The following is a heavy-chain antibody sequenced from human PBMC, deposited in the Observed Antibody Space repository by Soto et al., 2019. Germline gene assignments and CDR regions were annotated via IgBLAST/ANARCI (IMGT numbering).Heavy chain of an antibody. Sequence: PGESLKISCKGSAYNFTNYWISWVRQMPGKGLEWMGRIDPSDSYTKYSPSFQGHVTISADKSINTAYLQWSSLKASDTAMYYCARNGTTVINDGFDVWGQGTTVTVSS. D-gene: IGHD4-17*01. J-gene: IGHJ6*02. V-gene: IGHV5-10-1*01. CDR3: ARNGTTVINDGFDV. CDR2: IDPSDSYT. CDR1: AYNFTNYW.